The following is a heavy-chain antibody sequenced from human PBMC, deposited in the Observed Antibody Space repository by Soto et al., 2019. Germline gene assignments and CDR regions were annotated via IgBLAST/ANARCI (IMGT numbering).Heavy chain of an antibody. V-gene: IGHV4-59*01. J-gene: IGHJ6*02. D-gene: IGHD3-9*01. CDR1: GGSISSYY. CDR2: IYYSGST. CDR3: ARTMQYYILTGDYYGMDV. Sequence: SETLSLTCTVSGGSISSYYWSWIRQPPGKGLEWIGYIYYSGSTNYNPSLKSRVTISVDTSKNQFSLKLSSVTAADTAVYYCARTMQYYILTGDYYGMDVWGQGTTVTVSS.